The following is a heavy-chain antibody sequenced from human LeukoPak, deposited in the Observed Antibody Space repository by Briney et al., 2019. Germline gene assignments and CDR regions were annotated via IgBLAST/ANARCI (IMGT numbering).Heavy chain of an antibody. J-gene: IGHJ4*02. CDR1: GFTFSTFA. CDR2: ISGVGGST. D-gene: IGHD5-18*01. Sequence: PGGSLRLSCAASGFTFSTFAMSWVRQAPGKGLGWVSDISGVGGSTYYADSVKGRFTISRDNSKSTLYLQMNSLRAEDTAVYYCARGGHVVDTGMVSFGCWGQGTLVTVSS. V-gene: IGHV3-23*01. CDR3: ARGGHVVDTGMVSFGC.